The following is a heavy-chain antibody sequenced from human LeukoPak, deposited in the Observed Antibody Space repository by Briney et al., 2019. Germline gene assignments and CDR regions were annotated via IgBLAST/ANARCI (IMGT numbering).Heavy chain of an antibody. D-gene: IGHD2-15*01. V-gene: IGHV4-30-2*01. J-gene: IGHJ5*02. CDR1: GGSISSGGYS. Sequence: SETLSLTCAVSGGSISSGGYSWSWIRQPPGKGLEWIGYIYHSGSTYYNPSLKSRVTISVDRSKNQFSLKLSSVTAADTAVYHCARGSCSGGSCYSWFDPWGQGTLVTVSS. CDR3: ARGSCSGGSCYSWFDP. CDR2: IYHSGST.